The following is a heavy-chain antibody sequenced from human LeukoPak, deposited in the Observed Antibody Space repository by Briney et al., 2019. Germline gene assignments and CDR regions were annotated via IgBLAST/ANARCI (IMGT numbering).Heavy chain of an antibody. CDR3: ARDGRLDAFDI. V-gene: IGHV4-39*07. J-gene: IGHJ3*02. CDR2: IYYSGNT. Sequence: SETLSLICTVSGGSLSSSSYYWGWIRQPPAKGLECIGCIYYSGNTYYNPSLKSRVTISVDTSKNQFSLKLSSVTAADTAVYSCARDGRLDAFDIWGQRTMVTVSS. D-gene: IGHD1-26*01. CDR1: GGSLSSSSYY.